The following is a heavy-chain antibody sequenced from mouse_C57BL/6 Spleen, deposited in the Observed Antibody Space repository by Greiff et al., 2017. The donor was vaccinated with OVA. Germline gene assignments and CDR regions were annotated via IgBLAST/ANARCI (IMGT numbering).Heavy chain of an antibody. V-gene: IGHV1-54*01. J-gene: IGHJ2*01. CDR3: ARREQYYLDY. CDR2: INPGSGGT. Sequence: VQLQQSGAELVRPGTSVKVSCKASGYAFTNYLIEWVKQRPGQGLEWIGVINPGSGGTNYNEKFKGKATLTADKSSSTSYMQLSSLTSEDSAVYFCARREQYYLDYWGQGTTLTVSS. CDR1: GYAFTNYL.